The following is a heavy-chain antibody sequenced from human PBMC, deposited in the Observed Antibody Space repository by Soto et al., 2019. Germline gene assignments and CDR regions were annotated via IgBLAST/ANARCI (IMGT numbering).Heavy chain of an antibody. CDR2: ISNSVGNT. J-gene: IGHJ4*02. CDR3: ASRYCSSTSCGPGLFDS. V-gene: IGHV3-23*01. D-gene: IGHD2-2*01. Sequence: GGSLRLSCAASGFTFSSYAMSWVRPAPGKGLEWVSAISNSVGNTYYADSVKGRFTISRDNSKNTLYLRMNSLRVEDTAVYYCASRYCSSTSCGPGLFDSWGQGTLVTVSS. CDR1: GFTFSSYA.